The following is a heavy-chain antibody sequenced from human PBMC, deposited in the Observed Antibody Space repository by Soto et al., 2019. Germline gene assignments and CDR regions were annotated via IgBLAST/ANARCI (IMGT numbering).Heavy chain of an antibody. CDR3: ARGDHGDYVGGAFDI. V-gene: IGHV3-33*01. D-gene: IGHD4-17*01. J-gene: IGHJ3*02. CDR1: GFTFSSYG. CDR2: IWYDGSNK. Sequence: QVQLVESGGGVVQPGRSLRLSCAASGFTFSSYGMHWVRQAPGKGLEWVAVIWYDGSNKYYADSVKGRFTISRDNSKNTLYLQMNSLRAEDTAVYYCARGDHGDYVGGAFDIWGQGTMVTVSS.